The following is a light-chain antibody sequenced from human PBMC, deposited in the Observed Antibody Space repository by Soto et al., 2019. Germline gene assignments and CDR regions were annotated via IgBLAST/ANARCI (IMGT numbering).Light chain of an antibody. Sequence: EIVVTQSPGTLSLSPCERATLSCSAGQSISNDHLAWYQQKPGQAPRLLIYGASTRATDVPDRFSASGSGTDFTLTISRLEPEDFAVYYCQQYESSPRTFGQGTKVDIK. CDR2: GAS. CDR1: QSISNDH. V-gene: IGKV3-20*01. CDR3: QQYESSPRT. J-gene: IGKJ1*01.